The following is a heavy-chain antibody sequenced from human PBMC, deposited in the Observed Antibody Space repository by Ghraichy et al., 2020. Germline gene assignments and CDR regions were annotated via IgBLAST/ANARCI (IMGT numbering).Heavy chain of an antibody. CDR1: GFTFSDYY. CDR2: ISSSGSTI. Sequence: GGSLRLSCAASGFTFSDYYMSCIRQAPGKGLEWVSYISSSGSTIYYADSVKGRFTISRDNAKNSLYLQMNSLRAEDTAVYYCARGSRRSDIVVVPAAAVDDAFDIWGQGTMVTVSS. V-gene: IGHV3-11*01. J-gene: IGHJ3*02. D-gene: IGHD2-2*01. CDR3: ARGSRRSDIVVVPAAAVDDAFDI.